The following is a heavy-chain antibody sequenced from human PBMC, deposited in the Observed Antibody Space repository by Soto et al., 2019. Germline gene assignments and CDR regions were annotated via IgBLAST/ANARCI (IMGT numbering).Heavy chain of an antibody. J-gene: IGHJ6*02. Sequence: GESLKISCTGSGYSFTSYWISWLRQMPGKGLEWIGRIDPSDSYTNYSPSFQGHVTISADKSISTAYLQWSSLKASDTAMYYCARHRGIAVFYYGMDVWGQGTTVTVSS. CDR1: GYSFTSYW. V-gene: IGHV5-10-1*01. D-gene: IGHD6-19*01. CDR3: ARHRGIAVFYYGMDV. CDR2: IDPSDSYT.